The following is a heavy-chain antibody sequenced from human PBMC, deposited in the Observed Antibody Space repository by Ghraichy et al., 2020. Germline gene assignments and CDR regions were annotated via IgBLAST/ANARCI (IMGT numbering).Heavy chain of an antibody. D-gene: IGHD1-26*01. J-gene: IGHJ4*02. CDR2: ISGSGGST. V-gene: IGHV3-23*01. Sequence: GALRLSCAASGFTFSSYAMSWVRQAPGKGLEWVSAISGSGGSTYYADSVKGRFTISRDNSKNTLYLQMNSLRAEDTAVYYCAKVIVGARENYFDYWGQGTLVTVSS. CDR1: GFTFSSYA. CDR3: AKVIVGARENYFDY.